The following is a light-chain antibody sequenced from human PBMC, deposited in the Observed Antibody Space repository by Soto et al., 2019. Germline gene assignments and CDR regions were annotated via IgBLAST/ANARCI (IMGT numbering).Light chain of an antibody. Sequence: IPISPCSFSLSTSKGGTHTVTCRASQSISSYLNWYQQKLGKAPKLLIYAASSLQSGVPSRFSGSGSGTDFTLIISSLQPEDFATYYCQQNYSTPITFGQGTRLEIK. V-gene: IGKV1-39*01. CDR2: AAS. CDR1: QSISSY. J-gene: IGKJ5*01. CDR3: QQNYSTPIT.